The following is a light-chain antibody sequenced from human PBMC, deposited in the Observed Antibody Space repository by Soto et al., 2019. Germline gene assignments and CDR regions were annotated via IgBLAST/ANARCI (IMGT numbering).Light chain of an antibody. Sequence: QSVLTQPPSVSGAPGQRVTISCTGGSSNIGAGYDVHWYQQLPGTAPKLLIYGNSNRPSGVPDRFSGSKSGTSASLAITGLQAEDEADYYCQSYDSSLSGYVFVTGTKDPVL. V-gene: IGLV1-40*01. CDR1: SSNIGAGYD. J-gene: IGLJ1*01. CDR2: GNS. CDR3: QSYDSSLSGYV.